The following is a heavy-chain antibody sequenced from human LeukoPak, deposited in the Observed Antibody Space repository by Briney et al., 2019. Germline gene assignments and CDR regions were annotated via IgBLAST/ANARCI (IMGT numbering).Heavy chain of an antibody. V-gene: IGHV4-59*12. Sequence: KPSETLSLTCTVSGGSISSYYWSWIRQPPGKGLEWIGYIYYSGSTNYNPSLKSRVTISVDTSKNQFSLKLSSVTAADTAVYYCASSVPSNYWGQGTLVTVSS. CDR3: ASSVPSNY. CDR2: IYYSGST. CDR1: GGSISSYY. J-gene: IGHJ4*02.